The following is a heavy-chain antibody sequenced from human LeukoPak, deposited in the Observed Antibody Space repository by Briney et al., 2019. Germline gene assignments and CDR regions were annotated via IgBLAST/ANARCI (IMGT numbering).Heavy chain of an antibody. CDR3: ARGVYGDYPINPFDY. V-gene: IGHV1-46*01. J-gene: IGHJ4*02. CDR1: GYTFTSYY. Sequence: GASVKVSCKASGYTFTSYYMHWVRQAPGQGLEWMGIINPSVGSTSYAQKFQGRVTMTRDTSTSTVYMELSSLRSEDTAVEYCARGVYGDYPINPFDYWGQGTLVTVSS. D-gene: IGHD4-17*01. CDR2: INPSVGST.